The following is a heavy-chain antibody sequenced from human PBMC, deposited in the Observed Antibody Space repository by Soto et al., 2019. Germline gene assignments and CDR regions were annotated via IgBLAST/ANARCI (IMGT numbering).Heavy chain of an antibody. V-gene: IGHV3-64D*08. D-gene: IGHD6-6*01. CDR2: ISSNGGST. J-gene: IGHJ4*02. CDR1: GFTFSSYA. Sequence: GGSLRLSCSASGFTFSSYAMHWVRQAPGKGLEYVSAISSNGGSTYYADSVKGRFTISRDNSKNTLYLQMSSLRAEDTAVYYCVKEGIAARAPGVDYWGQGTLVTVSS. CDR3: VKEGIAARAPGVDY.